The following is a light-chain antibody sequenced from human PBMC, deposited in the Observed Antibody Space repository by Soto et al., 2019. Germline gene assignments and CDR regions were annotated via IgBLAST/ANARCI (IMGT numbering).Light chain of an antibody. V-gene: IGLV1-44*01. J-gene: IGLJ2*01. CDR1: RSNIGINA. CDR3: EAWDDSLNGLV. Sequence: QSVLTQPPSVSGTPGRRVSISCPGSRSNIGINAVDWYHQLPGTAPKVLIYATNQRPSGVPDRFSGSKSGTSASLAIHGPQSDDEANYYWEAWDDSLNGLVFGGGTKVPVL. CDR2: ATN.